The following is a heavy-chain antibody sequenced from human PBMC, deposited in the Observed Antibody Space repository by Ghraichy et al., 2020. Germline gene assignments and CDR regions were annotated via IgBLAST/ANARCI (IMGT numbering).Heavy chain of an antibody. D-gene: IGHD2-2*01. CDR1: GGSFSGYY. Sequence: SETLSLTCAVYGGSFSGYYWSWIRQPPGKGLEWIGEINHSGSTNYNPSLKSRVTISVDTSKNQFSLKLSSVTAADTAVYYCARGQIVPNKPPMYRGAYYYYMDVWGKGTTVTVSS. J-gene: IGHJ6*03. CDR2: INHSGST. V-gene: IGHV4-34*01. CDR3: ARGQIVPNKPPMYRGAYYYYMDV.